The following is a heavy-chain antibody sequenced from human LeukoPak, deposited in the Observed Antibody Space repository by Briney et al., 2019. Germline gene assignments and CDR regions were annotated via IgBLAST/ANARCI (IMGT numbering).Heavy chain of an antibody. D-gene: IGHD5-18*01. J-gene: IGHJ4*02. CDR2: IYYSGST. CDR1: GGSISSYY. CDR3: ARVNSYGSAFDY. Sequence: SETLSLTCTVSGGSISSYYWSWIRQPPGKGLEWIGYIYYSGSTNYNPSLKNRVTISVDTSKNQFSLKLSSVTAAGTAVCYCARVNSYGSAFDYWGQGTLVTVSS. V-gene: IGHV4-59*01.